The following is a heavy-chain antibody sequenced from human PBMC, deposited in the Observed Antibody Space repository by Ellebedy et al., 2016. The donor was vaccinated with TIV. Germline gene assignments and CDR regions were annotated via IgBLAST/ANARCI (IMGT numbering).Heavy chain of an antibody. CDR3: ARDFDTAPMKTIFDY. CDR1: GFPFSSYN. CDR2: VNSVSTSM. Sequence: GASLKISCAVSGFPFSSYNMNWIRQAPGKGLEWVSAVNSVSTSMFYAYSVKGRFTVSRDNAKNSLYLQMNNRRAEETAVYYCARDFDTAPMKTIFDYWGHGTLVTVSS. V-gene: IGHV3-21*01. J-gene: IGHJ4*01. D-gene: IGHD5-18*01.